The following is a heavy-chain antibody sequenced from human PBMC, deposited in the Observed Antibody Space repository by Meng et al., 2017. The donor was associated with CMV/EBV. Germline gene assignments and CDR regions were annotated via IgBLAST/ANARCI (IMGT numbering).Heavy chain of an antibody. CDR1: GFTFSSYG. V-gene: IGHV3-30*02. Sequence: GESLKISCAASGFTFSSYGMHWVRQAPGKGLEWVAFIRYDGSNKYYADSVKGRFTISRDNSKNTLYLQMNSLRAEDTAVYYCAKSVAKPGGMDVWGQGTTVTVSS. D-gene: IGHD1-14*01. CDR3: AKSVAKPGGMDV. J-gene: IGHJ6*02. CDR2: IRYDGSNK.